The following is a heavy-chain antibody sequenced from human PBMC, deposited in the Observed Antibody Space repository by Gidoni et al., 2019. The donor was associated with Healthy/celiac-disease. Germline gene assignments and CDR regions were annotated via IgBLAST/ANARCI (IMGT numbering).Heavy chain of an antibody. D-gene: IGHD3-10*01. J-gene: IGHJ4*02. CDR1: GGSFSGYY. CDR2: INHSGST. Sequence: QVQLQQWGAGLLKPSETLSPTCAVYGGSFSGYYWSWIRQPPGKGLEWIGEINHSGSTNYNPSLKSRVTISVDTSKNQFSLKLSSVTAADTAVYYCARGLNWYYGSGSYDYWGQGTLVTVSS. CDR3: ARGLNWYYGSGSYDY. V-gene: IGHV4-34*01.